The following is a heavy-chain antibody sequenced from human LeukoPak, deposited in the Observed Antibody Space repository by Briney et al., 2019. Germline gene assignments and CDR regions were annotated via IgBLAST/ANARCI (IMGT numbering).Heavy chain of an antibody. CDR1: GFTFSSYE. CDR3: ARDRGNVVVT. Sequence: GGSLRLFCAASGFTFSSYEMNWVRQGPGKGVEWVSYISSSGNSIYYADSVKGRFTISRDNAKNSLYLQMSSLRAEDTAVYYCARDRGNVVVTWGQGTLVTVSS. V-gene: IGHV3-48*03. D-gene: IGHD2-21*02. J-gene: IGHJ4*02. CDR2: ISSSGNSI.